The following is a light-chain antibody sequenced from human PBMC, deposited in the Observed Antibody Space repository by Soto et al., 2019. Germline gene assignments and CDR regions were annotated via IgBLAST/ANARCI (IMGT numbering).Light chain of an antibody. J-gene: IGKJ4*01. CDR1: QSVISSY. CDR2: GGT. V-gene: IGKV3D-20*02. Sequence: EIVLTQSPGTLSLSPGQRATLSCRASQSVISSYLAWYQQKPGQAPRLLIYGGTSRATGIPDRFSGSGSGTEFTLTISSLQSEDFAVYYCQQRSNWLTFGGGTKVDIK. CDR3: QQRSNWLT.